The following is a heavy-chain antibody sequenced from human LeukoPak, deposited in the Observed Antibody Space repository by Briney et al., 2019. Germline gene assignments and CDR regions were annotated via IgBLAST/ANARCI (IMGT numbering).Heavy chain of an antibody. CDR1: GFTFSSYA. CDR3: AKRYSGSSGLYNFDY. J-gene: IGHJ4*02. D-gene: IGHD1-26*01. CDR2: ITGSTGST. Sequence: GGSLRLSCAASGFTFSSYAMTWVRQPPGKGLEGVSSITGSTGSTYYADSVKGRFTISRDNSKNTLYLQMNSRRAEDTAVYYCAKRYSGSSGLYNFDYWGQGTLVTVSS. V-gene: IGHV3-23*01.